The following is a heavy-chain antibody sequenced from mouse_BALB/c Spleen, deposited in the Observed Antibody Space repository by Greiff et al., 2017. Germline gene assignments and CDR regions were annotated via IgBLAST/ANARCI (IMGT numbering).Heavy chain of an antibody. D-gene: IGHD2-4*01. CDR3: ASTMIWFAY. J-gene: IGHJ3*01. CDR1: GYSITSDYA. CDR2: ISYSGST. V-gene: IGHV3-2*02. Sequence: EVKLMESGPGLVKPSQSLSLTCTVTGYSITSDYAWNWIRQFPGNKLEWMGYISYSGSTSYNPSLKSRISITRDTSKNQFFLQLNSVTTEDTATYYCASTMIWFAYWGQGTLVTVSA.